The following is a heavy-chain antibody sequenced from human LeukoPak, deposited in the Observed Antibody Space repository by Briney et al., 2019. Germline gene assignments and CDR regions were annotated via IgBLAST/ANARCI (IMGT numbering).Heavy chain of an antibody. Sequence: KTGGSLRLSCAASGFTFSSHYMNWVRQAPGKGLEWVSSITSSSREIFYADSVKGRFPISRDNAKNSLSLQMSSLRAEDTAVYYCARDRNTDFWSGYYTNYFDYWGQGTLVIVSS. CDR2: ITSSSREI. D-gene: IGHD3-3*01. CDR1: GFTFSSHY. V-gene: IGHV3-21*01. CDR3: ARDRNTDFWSGYYTNYFDY. J-gene: IGHJ4*02.